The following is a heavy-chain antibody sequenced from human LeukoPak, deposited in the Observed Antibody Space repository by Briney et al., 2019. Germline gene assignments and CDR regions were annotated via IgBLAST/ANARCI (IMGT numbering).Heavy chain of an antibody. D-gene: IGHD6-6*01. CDR1: GFTFSTYW. Sequence: PGGSLRLSCAASGFTFSTYWMDWVRQASGKGLEWVGRIRNKANSYATAYTASVKGRFTISRDDSKNTAYLQMNSLKTEDTAVYYCTRYSSSDNWFDPWGQGTLVTVSS. J-gene: IGHJ5*02. CDR2: IRNKANSYAT. CDR3: TRYSSSDNWFDP. V-gene: IGHV3-73*01.